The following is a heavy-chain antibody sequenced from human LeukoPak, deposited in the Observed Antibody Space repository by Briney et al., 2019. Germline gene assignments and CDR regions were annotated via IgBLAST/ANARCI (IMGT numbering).Heavy chain of an antibody. J-gene: IGHJ1*01. CDR2: INSDGSST. CDR3: ARDGEGAAAAYFQH. CDR1: GFTFSSYW. D-gene: IGHD6-13*01. V-gene: IGHV3-74*01. Sequence: GGSLRLSCAASGFTFSSYWMNWVRQAPGKGLMWVSRINSDGSSTSYADSVKGRFTISKDNAKNTLNLQMNSLRAEDTAVYYCARDGEGAAAAYFQHWGQGTLVTVSS.